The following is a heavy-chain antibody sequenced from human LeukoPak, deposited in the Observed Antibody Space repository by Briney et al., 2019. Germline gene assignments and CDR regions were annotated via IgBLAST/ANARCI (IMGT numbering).Heavy chain of an antibody. V-gene: IGHV4-4*07. CDR1: GGSISSYY. CDR2: IYTSGGT. Sequence: SETLSLTCTVSGGSISSYYWSWIRQPAGKGLEWIGRIYTSGGTNYNPSLRSRVTMSVDTSKNQFSLKLSSVTAADTAVYYCARHNDYYVVGGMDVWGQGTTVTVSS. J-gene: IGHJ6*02. CDR3: ARHNDYYVVGGMDV. D-gene: IGHD3-10*02.